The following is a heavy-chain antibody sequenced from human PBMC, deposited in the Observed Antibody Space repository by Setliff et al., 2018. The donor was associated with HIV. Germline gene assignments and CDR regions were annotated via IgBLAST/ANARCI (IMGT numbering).Heavy chain of an antibody. D-gene: IGHD3-22*01. CDR1: GFTFSTYS. J-gene: IGHJ4*02. CDR3: ARDLEYYDSSGYFLDSDY. V-gene: IGHV3-48*01. Sequence: PGESLKISCAASGFTFSTYSMNWVRQAPGKGLEWVSYISSTSSTIYYADSVKGRFTISRDNAKNSLYLEMNSLRAEDTAVYYCARDLEYYDSSGYFLDSDYWGQGTLVTVSS. CDR2: ISSTSSTI.